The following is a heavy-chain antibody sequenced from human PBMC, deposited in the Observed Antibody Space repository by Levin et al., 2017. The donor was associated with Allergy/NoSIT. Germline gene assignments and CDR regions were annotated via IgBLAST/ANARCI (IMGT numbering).Heavy chain of an antibody. CDR1: GFTLTTYW. D-gene: IGHD2-15*01. V-gene: IGHV5-51*01. J-gene: IGHJ6*02. Sequence: GESLKISCQASGFTLTTYWIAWVRQMPGKGLEWMGIVYPDDSDATYNPSFQGLVNISGDQSSSSAYLQWNSLKASDTAIYYCAGHSGASRRPSPYYYYGFDVWGQGTTVTVSS. CDR2: VYPDDSDA. CDR3: AGHSGASRRPSPYYYYGFDV.